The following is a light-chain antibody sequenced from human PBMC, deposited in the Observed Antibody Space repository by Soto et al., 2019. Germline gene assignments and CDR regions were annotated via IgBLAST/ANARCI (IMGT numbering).Light chain of an antibody. CDR2: DVS. CDR1: SSDVGGYNY. CDR3: SSYTSSSTPSV. Sequence: QSVLTQPASVSGSPGQSITISCTGTSSDVGGYNYVSWYQQHPGKAPKLMIYDVSNRPSGVSNRFSGSKSGNTASLTISGLQAEDEADYYCSSYTSSSTPSVYGTGTKHTVL. J-gene: IGLJ1*01. V-gene: IGLV2-14*01.